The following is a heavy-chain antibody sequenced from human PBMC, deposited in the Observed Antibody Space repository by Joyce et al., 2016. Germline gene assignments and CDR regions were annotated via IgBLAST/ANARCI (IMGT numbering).Heavy chain of an antibody. CDR2: ISWDGGST. Sequence: EVQLVESGGVVVQPGGSLRLSCAASGFTFDDYTMHWVRRAAWKGLECVSLISWDGGSTYYADSVKGLFTISRDNSKNALYLQMNSLRTEDTALYYCAKDRGGFGVVISSYLDYWGQGTLVTVSS. D-gene: IGHD3-3*01. CDR1: GFTFDDYT. CDR3: AKDRGGFGVVISSYLDY. J-gene: IGHJ4*02. V-gene: IGHV3-43*01.